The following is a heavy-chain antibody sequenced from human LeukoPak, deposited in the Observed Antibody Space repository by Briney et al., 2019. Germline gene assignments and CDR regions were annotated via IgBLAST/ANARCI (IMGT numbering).Heavy chain of an antibody. Sequence: PGGSLRLSCAASGFMFSSYWMSWIRQPPGKGLEWIGYIYYSGSTNYNPSLKSRVTMSVDTSKNQFSLKLNSLTAADTAVYYCTRGARGDWFDPWGQGTLVTVSS. CDR2: IYYSGST. V-gene: IGHV4-59*01. D-gene: IGHD5-12*01. CDR3: TRGARGDWFDP. CDR1: GFMFSSYW. J-gene: IGHJ5*02.